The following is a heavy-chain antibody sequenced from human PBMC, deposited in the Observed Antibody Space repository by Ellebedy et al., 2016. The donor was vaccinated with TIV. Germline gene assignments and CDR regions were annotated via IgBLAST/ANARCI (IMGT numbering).Heavy chain of an antibody. V-gene: IGHV1-18*01. Sequence: AASVTVSCKASGYTFTNYDIIWVRQATGQGLEWMGWMNPNSGNRNYAQKLQGRVTMTTDTSTNTAYMELRSLRSDDTAVYFCARGSGSYTYGMDVWGQGTTVIVSS. CDR3: ARGSGSYTYGMDV. CDR2: MNPNSGNR. J-gene: IGHJ6*02. D-gene: IGHD1-26*01. CDR1: GYTFTNYD.